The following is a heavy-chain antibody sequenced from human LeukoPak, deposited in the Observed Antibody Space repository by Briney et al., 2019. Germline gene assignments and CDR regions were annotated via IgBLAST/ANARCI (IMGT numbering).Heavy chain of an antibody. D-gene: IGHD3-9*01. CDR2: IYYSGST. V-gene: IGHV4-59*01. Sequence: SETLSLTCTVSGGSISSYYWSWIRQPPGKGLEWIGYIYYSGSTNYNPSLKSRVTISVDTSKNQFSLKLSSVTAADTAVYYCARVGRDDILTGYYDDYYYYCMDVWGKGTTVTVSS. CDR3: ARVGRDDILTGYYDDYYYYCMDV. J-gene: IGHJ6*03. CDR1: GGSISSYY.